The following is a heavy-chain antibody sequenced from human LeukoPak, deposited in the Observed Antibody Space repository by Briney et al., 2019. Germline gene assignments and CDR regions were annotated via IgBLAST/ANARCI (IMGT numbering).Heavy chain of an antibody. CDR1: GYTFTSYD. J-gene: IGHJ5*02. Sequence: GASVKVSCKASGYTFTSYDINWVRQATGQGLEWMGWMNLNSGNTGYAQKFQGRVTMTRNTSISTAYMELSSLRSEDTAVYYCARGYYGSGSISFDPWGQGTLVTVSS. V-gene: IGHV1-8*01. CDR3: ARGYYGSGSISFDP. CDR2: MNLNSGNT. D-gene: IGHD3-10*01.